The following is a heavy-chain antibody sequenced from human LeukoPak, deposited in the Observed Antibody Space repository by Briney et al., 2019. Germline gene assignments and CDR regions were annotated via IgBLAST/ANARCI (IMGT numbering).Heavy chain of an antibody. J-gene: IGHJ4*02. V-gene: IGHV4-59*12. CDR3: AREGYYGSGRLTDY. CDR1: GGSISGYY. CDR2: IHYSGST. D-gene: IGHD3-10*01. Sequence: PSETLSLTCTVSGGSISGYYWSWIRQPPGKGLEWIAYIHYSGSTNYNPPLKSRLTISVDTSKNQLSLKLNSMTDADTAVYYCAREGYYGSGRLTDYWGQGTLVTVSS.